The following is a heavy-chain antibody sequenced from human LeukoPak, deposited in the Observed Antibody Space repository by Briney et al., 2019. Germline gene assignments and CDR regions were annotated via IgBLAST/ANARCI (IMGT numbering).Heavy chain of an antibody. CDR3: ASLIKRTGVQVDY. CDR1: GYSTSSDYY. Sequence: PSEPLSLTCSVSGYSTSSDYYWGWIRQPPGKGLECIGSIYHSGNTYYNPSLKSRVTTSVDTPKNQFSLKLSSVTAADTAVYYCASLIKRTGVQVDYWGQGTLVTVSS. D-gene: IGHD7-27*01. CDR2: IYHSGNT. J-gene: IGHJ4*02. V-gene: IGHV4-38-2*02.